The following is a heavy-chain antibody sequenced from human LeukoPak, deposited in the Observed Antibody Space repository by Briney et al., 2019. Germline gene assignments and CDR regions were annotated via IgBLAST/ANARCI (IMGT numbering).Heavy chain of an antibody. CDR2: INTNTGNP. J-gene: IGHJ4*02. Sequence: ASVKVSCKASGYTFTGYYMHWVRQAPGQGLEWMGWINTNTGNPTYAQGFTGRFVFSLDTSDNTAYLQISSLQAEDTAVYYCASFFCTSGLCYYLDYWGQGTLVTVSS. CDR1: GYTFTGYY. CDR3: ASFFCTSGLCYYLDY. D-gene: IGHD2-8*01. V-gene: IGHV7-4-1*02.